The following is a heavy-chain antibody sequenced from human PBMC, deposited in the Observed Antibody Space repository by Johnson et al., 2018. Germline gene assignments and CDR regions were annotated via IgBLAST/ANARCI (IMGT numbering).Heavy chain of an antibody. J-gene: IGHJ6*03. CDR2: IKQDGSEK. Sequence: VQLVESGGGLVQPGRSLRLSCAASGFTFSSYWMSWVRQAPGKGLEWVANIKQDGSEKYYVDSVKGRFTISRDNAKNSLFLQMNSLRPEDTAVYYCAREADMYYYYMDVWGKGTTVTVSS. D-gene: IGHD2-15*01. CDR3: AREADMYYYYMDV. CDR1: GFTFSSYW. V-gene: IGHV3-7*01.